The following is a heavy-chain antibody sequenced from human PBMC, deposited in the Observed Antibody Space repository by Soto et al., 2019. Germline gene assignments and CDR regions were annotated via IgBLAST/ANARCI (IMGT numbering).Heavy chain of an antibody. CDR3: ARKDCSSTSCYAEAMPLYYYYGMDV. CDR2: IWYDGSNK. Sequence: GGSLRLSCAASGFTFSSYGMHWVRQAPGKGLEWVAVIWYDGSNKYYADSVKGRFTISRDNSKNTLYLQMNSLRAEDTAVYYCARKDCSSTSCYAEAMPLYYYYGMDVWGQGTTVTVSS. CDR1: GFTFSSYG. D-gene: IGHD2-2*01. J-gene: IGHJ6*02. V-gene: IGHV3-33*01.